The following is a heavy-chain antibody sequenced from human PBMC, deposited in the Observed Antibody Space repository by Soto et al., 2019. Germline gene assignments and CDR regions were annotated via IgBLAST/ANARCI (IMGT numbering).Heavy chain of an antibody. V-gene: IGHV4-39*02. D-gene: IGHD3-3*01. CDR3: AKEGITIFGVVNNWFDP. CDR2: IYYSGST. CDR1: GGSISSSSYY. J-gene: IGHJ5*02. Sequence: PSETLSLTCTVSGGSISSSSYYWGWIRQPPGKGLEWIGSIYYSGSTYYNPSLKSRVTISVDTSKNQFSLKLSSVTAADTAVYYCAKEGITIFGVVNNWFDPWGQGPLVTVSP.